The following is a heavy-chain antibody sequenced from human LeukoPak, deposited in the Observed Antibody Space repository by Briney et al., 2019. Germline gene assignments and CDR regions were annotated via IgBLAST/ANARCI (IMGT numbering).Heavy chain of an antibody. CDR1: GYTFTSYG. Sequence: ASVKVSCKASGYTFTSYGISWVRQAPGQGLEWMGGIIPIFGTANYAQKFQGRVTITADESTSTAYMELSSLRSEDTAVYYCATQITIFGVVARFDPWGQGTLVTVSS. CDR3: ATQITIFGVVARFDP. J-gene: IGHJ5*02. V-gene: IGHV1-69*13. D-gene: IGHD3-3*01. CDR2: IIPIFGTA.